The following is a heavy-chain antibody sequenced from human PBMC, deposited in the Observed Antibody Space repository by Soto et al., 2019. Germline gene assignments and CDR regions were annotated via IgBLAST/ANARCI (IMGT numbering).Heavy chain of an antibody. CDR1: GFTFSTYW. D-gene: IGHD2-2*01. V-gene: IGHV3-74*01. CDR3: VRDSHCLNTSYYDNWFDP. Sequence: GGSLRLSCAASGFTFSTYWMHWIRQAPGKGLEWVSRINSDASPTYYADSVKGRFTISRDNAKNTLHLEMNSLRAEDTAVYYCVRDSHCLNTSYYDNWFDPWGQGNLVTVSS. J-gene: IGHJ5*01. CDR2: INSDASPT.